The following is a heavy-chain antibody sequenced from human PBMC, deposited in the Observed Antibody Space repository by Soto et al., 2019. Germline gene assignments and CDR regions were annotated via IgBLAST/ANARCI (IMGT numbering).Heavy chain of an antibody. Sequence: AAVTVSCRDSGYTFTIYGISWVRQAPGQGLEWMGWISAYNGNTNYAQKLQGRVTMTTDTSTSTAYMELRSLRSDDTAVYYCARRPGEHDSSSPWGQGTLVTVSS. CDR1: GYTFTIYG. D-gene: IGHD3-22*01. J-gene: IGHJ5*02. CDR3: ARRPGEHDSSSP. CDR2: ISAYNGNT. V-gene: IGHV1-18*01.